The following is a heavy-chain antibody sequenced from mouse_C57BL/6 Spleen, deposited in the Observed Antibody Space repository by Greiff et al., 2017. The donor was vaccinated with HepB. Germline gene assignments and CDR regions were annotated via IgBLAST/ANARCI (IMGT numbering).Heavy chain of an antibody. D-gene: IGHD3-2*02. V-gene: IGHV1-19*01. CDR2: INPYNGGT. CDR1: GYTFTDYY. Sequence: EVQLQQSGPVLVKPGASVKMSCKASGYTFTDYYMNWVKQSHGKSLEWIGVINPYNGGTSYNQKFKGKATLTVDKSSSTAYMELNSLTSEDSAVYYCARGGSSGFYYAMDYWGQGTSVTVSS. CDR3: ARGGSSGFYYAMDY. J-gene: IGHJ4*01.